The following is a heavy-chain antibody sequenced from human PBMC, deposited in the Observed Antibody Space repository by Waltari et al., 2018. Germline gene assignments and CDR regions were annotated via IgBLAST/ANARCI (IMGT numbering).Heavy chain of an antibody. CDR1: GFTFRTYW. V-gene: IGHV3-7*01. CDR2: IKEDGSEK. D-gene: IGHD4-4*01. Sequence: EVQLVESGGDLVQPGGSLRLSCAASGFTFRTYWMSWVRQAPGKGLEWLANIKEDGSEKNYVDSVKGRFTISRDNAKNSLYVQMNSLRAEDTAVYYCARDPHYSNFDYWGQGTLVTVSS. CDR3: ARDPHYSNFDY. J-gene: IGHJ4*02.